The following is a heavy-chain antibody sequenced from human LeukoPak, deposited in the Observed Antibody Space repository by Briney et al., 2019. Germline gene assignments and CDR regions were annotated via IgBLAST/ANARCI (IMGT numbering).Heavy chain of an antibody. V-gene: IGHV3-21*01. CDR1: GFSLSDYT. CDR2: ISATSTYI. J-gene: IGHJ5*02. CDR3: ARAIKSVDSSAYYINRFDP. Sequence: GGSLRLSCELSGFSLSDYTMNWVRQAPGKGLEWVSSISATSTYIYYADSVKGRFTISRDNARNSLYLQMDGLRPEDAAVYYCARAIKSVDSSAYYINRFDPWGQGTLVTVSS. D-gene: IGHD3-22*01.